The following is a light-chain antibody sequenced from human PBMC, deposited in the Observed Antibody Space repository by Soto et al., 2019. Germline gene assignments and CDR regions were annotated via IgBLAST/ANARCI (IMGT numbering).Light chain of an antibody. CDR2: STN. V-gene: IGLV8-61*01. J-gene: IGLJ3*02. CDR1: SGSVSTNYY. Sequence: QTVVTQEPSFSVSPGGTVTLTCGLSSGSVSTNYYPIWHQQTPGQAPRTLIYSTNIRSSGVPDRFSGSILGNKAALTITGAQADDESDYYCVLYMGSGIWLFGGGTQLTVL. CDR3: VLYMGSGIWL.